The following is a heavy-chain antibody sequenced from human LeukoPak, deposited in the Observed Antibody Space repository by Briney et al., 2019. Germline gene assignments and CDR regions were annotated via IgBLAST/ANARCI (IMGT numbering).Heavy chain of an antibody. D-gene: IGHD6-13*01. V-gene: IGHV1-2*02. CDR3: AREGAEQLTAGYFDY. Sequence: ASVKVSCKASGYTFTGYYMHWVRQAPGQGLEWMGWINPNSGGTNYAQKFQGRVTMTRDTSISTAYMELSRLRSDDTAVYYCAREGAEQLTAGYFDYWGQGTLVTVSS. J-gene: IGHJ4*02. CDR1: GYTFTGYY. CDR2: INPNSGGT.